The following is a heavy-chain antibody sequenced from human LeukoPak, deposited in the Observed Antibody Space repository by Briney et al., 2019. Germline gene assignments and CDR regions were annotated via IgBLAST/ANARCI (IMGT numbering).Heavy chain of an antibody. CDR1: GGSFSGYY. D-gene: IGHD6-13*01. J-gene: IGHJ4*02. Sequence: SETLSLTCAVYGGSFSGYYWSWIRQPPGKGLEWIGEINHSGSTNYNPSLKSRVTISVDTSKNQFSLKLSSVTAADTAVYYCARRGGSSWYRIHYWCQGTLVTVSS. V-gene: IGHV4-34*01. CDR2: INHSGST. CDR3: ARRGGSSWYRIHY.